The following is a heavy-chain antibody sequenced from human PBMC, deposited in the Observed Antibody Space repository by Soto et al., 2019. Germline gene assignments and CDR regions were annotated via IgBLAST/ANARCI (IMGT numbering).Heavy chain of an antibody. D-gene: IGHD6-13*01. J-gene: IGHJ6*02. CDR3: SRGFGDSSSWFHYGMDV. CDR2: IYYSGST. Sequence: SETLSLTCTVSGGSISSGDYYWSWIRQPPGKGLEWIGYIYYSGSTYYNPSLKSRVTISVDTSKNQFSLKLSSVTAADTAVYYCSRGFGDSSSWFHYGMDVWGQGTTVTVSS. V-gene: IGHV4-30-4*01. CDR1: GGSISSGDYY.